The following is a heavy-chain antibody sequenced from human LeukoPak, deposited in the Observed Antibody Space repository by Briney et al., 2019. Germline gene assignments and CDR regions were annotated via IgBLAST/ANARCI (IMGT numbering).Heavy chain of an antibody. V-gene: IGHV3-9*01. D-gene: IGHD6-13*01. CDR1: GFTFDDYA. Sequence: PGGPLRLSCAASGFTFDDYAMHWVRQAPGKGLEWVSGISWNSGSIGYADSVKGRFTISRDNAKNSLYLQMNSLRAEDTALYYCAKDFSGIAAAEFDYWGQGTLVTVSS. CDR3: AKDFSGIAAAEFDY. J-gene: IGHJ4*02. CDR2: ISWNSGSI.